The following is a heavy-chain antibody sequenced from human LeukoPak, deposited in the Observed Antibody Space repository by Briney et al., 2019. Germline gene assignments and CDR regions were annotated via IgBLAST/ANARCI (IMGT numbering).Heavy chain of an antibody. CDR2: MNPNSGNT. D-gene: IGHD2-15*01. Sequence: ASVKVSCKASGYTFTSYEINWVRQATGQGLEWMGWMNPNSGNTGYAQKFQGRVTMTRNSSITTAYMELNSLRSEDTAVYYCARRHGRCSDGSCYYPDYWGQGALVTVSS. CDR3: ARRHGRCSDGSCYYPDY. CDR1: GYTFTSYE. J-gene: IGHJ4*02. V-gene: IGHV1-8*01.